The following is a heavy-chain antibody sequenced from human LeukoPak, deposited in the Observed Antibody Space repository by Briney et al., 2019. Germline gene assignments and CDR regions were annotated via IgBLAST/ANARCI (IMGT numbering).Heavy chain of an antibody. D-gene: IGHD6-19*01. CDR2: IGSSGTTI. V-gene: IGHV3-48*03. CDR3: ALLAVASDFDY. Sequence: GGSLRLSCAVSGFPFSVYEMNWVRQAPGKGLEWVSNIGSSGTTIYYADSVRGRFSISRDNAKSPLYLQMNSLRVEDTAVYYCALLAVASDFDYWGQGALVTVSS. J-gene: IGHJ4*02. CDR1: GFPFSVYE.